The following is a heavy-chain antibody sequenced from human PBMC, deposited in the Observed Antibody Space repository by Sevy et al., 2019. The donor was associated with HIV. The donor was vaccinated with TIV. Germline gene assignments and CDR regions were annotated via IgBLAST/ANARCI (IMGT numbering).Heavy chain of an antibody. Sequence: GGSLRLSCAASGFTFSSYVMHWVRQAPGKGLEWVALIWYDGTIKYYADSVKGRFTISRDNSKDRLFLQMNSLTPEDTAVYYCARGGRYCGGDCYSIDYWGQGALVTVSS. CDR2: IWYDGTIK. J-gene: IGHJ4*02. CDR1: GFTFSSYV. CDR3: ARGGRYCGGDCYSIDY. D-gene: IGHD2-21*02. V-gene: IGHV3-33*08.